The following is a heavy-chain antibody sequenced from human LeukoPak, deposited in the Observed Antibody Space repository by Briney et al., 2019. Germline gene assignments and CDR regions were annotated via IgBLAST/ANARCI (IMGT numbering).Heavy chain of an antibody. V-gene: IGHV3-23*01. Sequence: GGSLRLSCAASGFTFSSHAMSWVRQAPGKGLEWVSGISNSGGTTYYADSVKGRFTISRDNSKNTLYLQMDSLRAEDTAVYHCAKNLDGVATYFDYWGQGTLVTVSS. CDR2: ISNSGGTT. D-gene: IGHD5-12*01. CDR1: GFTFSSHA. J-gene: IGHJ4*02. CDR3: AKNLDGVATYFDY.